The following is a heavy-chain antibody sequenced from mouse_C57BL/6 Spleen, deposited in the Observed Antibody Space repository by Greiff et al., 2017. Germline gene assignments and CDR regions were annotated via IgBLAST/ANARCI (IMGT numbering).Heavy chain of an antibody. CDR2: IYPSDSET. D-gene: IGHD2-1*01. Sequence: VQLQQPGAELVRPGSSVKLSCKASGYTFTSYWMDWVKQRPGQGLEWIGNIYPSDSETHYNQKFKDKATLTVDKSSSTAYMQLSSLTSDDSAVYYCARFYGNSFDYWGQGTTLTVSS. J-gene: IGHJ2*01. CDR3: ARFYGNSFDY. V-gene: IGHV1-61*01. CDR1: GYTFTSYW.